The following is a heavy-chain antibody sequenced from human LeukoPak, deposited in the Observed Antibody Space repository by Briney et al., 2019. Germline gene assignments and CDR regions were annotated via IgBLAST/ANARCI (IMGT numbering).Heavy chain of an antibody. CDR1: GFTFSVYG. J-gene: IGHJ4*02. Sequence: GRSLRLSCAASGFTFSVYGMHWVRQAPGKGLEWVAIIWYDGSNKYYADSVKGRFTISRDNSKNTLYLQMNSLRAENTAVYYCAKSRCSGGTCDTPFSDYWGQGTLVTVSS. D-gene: IGHD2-15*01. V-gene: IGHV3-33*06. CDR3: AKSRCSGGTCDTPFSDY. CDR2: IWYDGSNK.